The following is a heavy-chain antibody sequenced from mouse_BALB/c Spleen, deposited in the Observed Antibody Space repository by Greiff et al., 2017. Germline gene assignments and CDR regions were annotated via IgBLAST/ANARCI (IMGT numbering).Heavy chain of an antibody. CDR1: GYTFTSYT. D-gene: IGHD1-2*01. CDR3: ARVTTATGAWFAY. CDR2: INPSSGYT. J-gene: IGHJ3*01. V-gene: IGHV1-4*01. Sequence: VQLQESGAELARPGASVKMSCKASGYTFTSYTMHWVKQRPGQGLEWIGYINPSSGYTNYNQKFKDKATLTADKSSSTAYMQLSSLTSEDSAVYYCARVTTATGAWFAYWGQGTLVTVSA.